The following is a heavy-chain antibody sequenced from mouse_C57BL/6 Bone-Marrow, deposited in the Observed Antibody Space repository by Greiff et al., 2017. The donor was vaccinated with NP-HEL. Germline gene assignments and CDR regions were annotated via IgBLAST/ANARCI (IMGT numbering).Heavy chain of an antibody. J-gene: IGHJ3*01. CDR3: ARLLRWFAY. Sequence: QVQLQQPGAELVKPGASVKLSCKASGYTFTSYWMHWVKQRPGQGLEWIGMIHPNSGSTNYTETFKSKATLTVDKSSSTAYMQLSSLTSEDAAVYYGARLLRWFAYWGQGTLVTVSA. V-gene: IGHV1-64*01. CDR2: IHPNSGST. D-gene: IGHD1-1*01. CDR1: GYTFTSYW.